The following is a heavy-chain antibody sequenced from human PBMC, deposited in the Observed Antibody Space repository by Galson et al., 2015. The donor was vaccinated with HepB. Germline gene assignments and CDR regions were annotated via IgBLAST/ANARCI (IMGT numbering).Heavy chain of an antibody. J-gene: IGHJ6*03. D-gene: IGHD3-22*01. V-gene: IGHV3-21*01. CDR1: GFTFSSYS. CDR2: ISSSSSYI. Sequence: SLRLSCAASGFTFSSYSMNWVRQAPGKGLEWVSSISSSSSYIYYADSVKGRFTISRDNAKNSLYLQMNSLRAEDTAVYYCVKDLDYDSSGYYYWIHFYYYYYYMDVWGKGTTVTVSS. CDR3: VKDLDYDSSGYYYWIHFYYYYYYMDV.